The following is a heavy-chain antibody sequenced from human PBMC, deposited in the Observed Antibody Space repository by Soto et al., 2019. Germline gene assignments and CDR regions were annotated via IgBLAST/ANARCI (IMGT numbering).Heavy chain of an antibody. J-gene: IGHJ5*02. D-gene: IGHD1-20*01. CDR1: GFTFDDHA. Sequence: GGSLRLSCAASGFTFDDHAMHWVRQAPGKGLEWVSGISWNSNTVAYADSVKGRFTVSRDKAKNSLYMQMNSLRPDDTALYYCALSPITGTTKRLAPWGQGTLVTVSS. V-gene: IGHV3-9*01. CDR2: ISWNSNTV. CDR3: ALSPITGTTKRLAP.